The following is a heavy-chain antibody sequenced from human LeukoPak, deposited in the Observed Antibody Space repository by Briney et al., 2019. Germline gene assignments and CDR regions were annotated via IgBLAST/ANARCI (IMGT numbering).Heavy chain of an antibody. CDR1: GGSFSGYY. CDR2: INHSGST. J-gene: IGHJ6*02. V-gene: IGHV4-34*01. Sequence: SETLSLTCAVYGGSFSGYYWSWIRQPPGKGLEWIGEINHSGSTNYNPSLKSRVTISVDTSKNQFSLKLSSVTAADTAVCYCARGAYYDFWSGYYYYYYYYGMDVWGQGTTVTVSS. D-gene: IGHD3-3*01. CDR3: ARGAYYDFWSGYYYYYYYYGMDV.